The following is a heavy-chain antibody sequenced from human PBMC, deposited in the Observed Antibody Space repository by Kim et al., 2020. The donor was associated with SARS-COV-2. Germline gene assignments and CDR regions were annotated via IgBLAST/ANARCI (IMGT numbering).Heavy chain of an antibody. D-gene: IGHD3-22*01. Sequence: GGSLRLSCAASGFTFSSYGMHWVRQAPGKGLEWVAVIWYDGSNKYYADSVKGRFTISRDNSKNTLYLQMNSLRAEDTAVYYCARESVNYDSSGYSAGFDYWGQGTLFTVSS. CDR3: ARESVNYDSSGYSAGFDY. CDR1: GFTFSSYG. J-gene: IGHJ4*02. CDR2: IWYDGSNK. V-gene: IGHV3-33*01.